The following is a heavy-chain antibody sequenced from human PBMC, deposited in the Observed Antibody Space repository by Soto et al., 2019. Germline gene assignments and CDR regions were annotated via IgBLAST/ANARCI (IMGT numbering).Heavy chain of an antibody. CDR2: IYYSRST. V-gene: IGHV4-59*01. CDR1: GGSLSSYY. Sequence: QVQLQESGPGLVKPSETLSLTCTVSGGSLSSYYWSWIRQAPGKGLEWIGYIYYSRSTNYNPSLKGRVTISVDTSQNQFSLKLSSVTAADTAVYYCARGSGWYEFDSWGQGTLVTVSS. J-gene: IGHJ4*02. CDR3: ARGSGWYEFDS. D-gene: IGHD6-19*01.